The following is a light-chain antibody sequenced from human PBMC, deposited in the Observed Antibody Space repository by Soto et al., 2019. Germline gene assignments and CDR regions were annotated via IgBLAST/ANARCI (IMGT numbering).Light chain of an antibody. Sequence: VVLTQSPATLSSSLGDRATLSCRASQSVSSYLAWYQQKPGQAPRLLIYDASNRATGIPARFSGSGSGTDFTLTISSLEPEDFAVYYCQQRSNWPWTFGQGTKVEIK. CDR3: QQRSNWPWT. CDR2: DAS. J-gene: IGKJ1*01. CDR1: QSVSSY. V-gene: IGKV3-11*01.